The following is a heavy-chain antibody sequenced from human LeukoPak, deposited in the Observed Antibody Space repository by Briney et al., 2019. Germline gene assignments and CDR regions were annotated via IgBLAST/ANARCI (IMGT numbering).Heavy chain of an antibody. CDR3: ARARYANAWYAFDI. V-gene: IGHV4-59*02. J-gene: IGHJ3*02. Sequence: SETLSLTCTVSGGSVSSYYWSWIRRPPRRVLEWIAYLSHSGSSDSNPSLTSRVTTLVDTSKNQFSLKLTSVTAADTAVYYCARARYANAWYAFDIWGHGTMVTVSS. D-gene: IGHD2-2*01. CDR1: GGSVSSYY. CDR2: LSHSGSS.